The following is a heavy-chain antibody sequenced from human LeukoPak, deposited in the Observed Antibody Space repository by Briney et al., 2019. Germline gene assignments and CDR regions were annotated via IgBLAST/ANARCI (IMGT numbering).Heavy chain of an antibody. CDR1: GFMFSSFA. D-gene: IGHD6-13*01. Sequence: GGSLRLSCTASGFMFSSFAIHWVRQAPGKGPEWGAVITYDGRSTYYADFVKGRFSISRDNPKNTLFLQMNSLRPEDTAVYYCARGHSSSWAFIDYWGQGTVVTVSS. CDR2: ITYDGRST. V-gene: IGHV3-30*04. CDR3: ARGHSSSWAFIDY. J-gene: IGHJ4*02.